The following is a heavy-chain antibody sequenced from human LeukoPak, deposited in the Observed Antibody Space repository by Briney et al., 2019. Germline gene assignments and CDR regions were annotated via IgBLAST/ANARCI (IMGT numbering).Heavy chain of an antibody. Sequence: PGGSLRLSCAASGFTFSSYAMTWVRQAPGKGLEWVSSISSSSSYKYYADSVKGRFTISRDNAKNSLYLEMNSLRAEDTAVYYCARGDGGSYLGNLDYWGQGTLVTVSS. CDR1: GFTFSSYA. J-gene: IGHJ4*02. CDR3: ARGDGGSYLGNLDY. D-gene: IGHD1-26*01. V-gene: IGHV3-21*01. CDR2: ISSSSSYK.